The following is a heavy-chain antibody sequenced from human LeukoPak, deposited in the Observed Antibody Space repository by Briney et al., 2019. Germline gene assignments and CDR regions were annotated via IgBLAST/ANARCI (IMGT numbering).Heavy chain of an antibody. CDR3: ARVGGTSYYYYGMDV. V-gene: IGHV4-59*01. CDR2: IYYSGST. Sequence: SETLSLTCTVSGGSISNYYWSWIRQPPGKGLEWIGYIYYSGSTNYNPSLKSRVTISVDTSKNQLSLKLSSVTAADTAVYYCARVGGTSYYYYGMDVWGQGTTVTVSS. D-gene: IGHD1-26*01. J-gene: IGHJ6*02. CDR1: GGSISNYY.